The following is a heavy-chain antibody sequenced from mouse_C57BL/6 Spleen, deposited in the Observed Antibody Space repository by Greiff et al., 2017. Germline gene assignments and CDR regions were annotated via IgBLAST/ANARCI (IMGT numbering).Heavy chain of an antibody. V-gene: IGHV1-61*01. J-gene: IGHJ3*01. CDR2: IYPSDSET. D-gene: IGHD1-1*02. CDR3: AREDGGSAGFDY. Sequence: QVQLQQSGAELVRPGSSVKLSCTASGYTFNSYWMDWVKQRPGQGLEWIGNIYPSDSETQYTQKFQDKATLTVDKSSSTAYMQLSSLTSEDSAVYYCAREDGGSAGFDYWGQGTPVTVSA. CDR1: GYTFNSYW.